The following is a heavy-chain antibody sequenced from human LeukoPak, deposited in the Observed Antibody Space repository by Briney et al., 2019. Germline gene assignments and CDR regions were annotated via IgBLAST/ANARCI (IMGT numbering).Heavy chain of an antibody. CDR1: GGSFSGYY. V-gene: IGHV4-34*01. Sequence: PSETLSLTCAVYGGSFSGYYWSWIRQPPGTGLEWIGEIKHSGSTKYNPSLKSRVTISVDTSKNQFSLKLSSVTAADTAVYYCARGAGITMVRGVINQPAPYYYYGMDVWGQGTTVTVSS. D-gene: IGHD3-10*01. J-gene: IGHJ6*02. CDR3: ARGAGITMVRGVINQPAPYYYYGMDV. CDR2: IKHSGST.